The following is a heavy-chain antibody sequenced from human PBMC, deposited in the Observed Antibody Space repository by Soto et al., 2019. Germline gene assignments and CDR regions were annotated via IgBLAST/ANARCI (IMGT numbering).Heavy chain of an antibody. CDR1: GYTFTSYA. CDR3: ARHLWFGESFNP. J-gene: IGHJ5*02. CDR2: INAGNGNT. V-gene: IGHV1-3*01. Sequence: QVKLVQSGAEVKKPGASVKVSCKASGYTFTSYAMHWVRQAPGQRLEWMGWINAGNGNTKYSHKFHGRVTITRDTSASTAYMELSSLRSEDTAVYDCARHLWFGESFNPWGQGTLVTVSS. D-gene: IGHD3-10*01.